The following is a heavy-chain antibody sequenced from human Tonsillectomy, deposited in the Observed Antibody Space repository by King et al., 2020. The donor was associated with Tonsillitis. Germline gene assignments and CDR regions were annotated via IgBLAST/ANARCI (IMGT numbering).Heavy chain of an antibody. J-gene: IGHJ5*01. D-gene: IGHD3-10*01. V-gene: IGHV4-30-4*08. Sequence: QLQESGPRLVMPSQTLSLTCTVSGDSISRGDDYWSWIRQSPGKGLEWIGYIYYSGSTYYNSSLKSRFTISINTSKTQFSLKMRSVTDADTAVYYCARADVSLSYCVPKWFASCAQRIPVTVSS. CDR2: IYYSGST. CDR1: GDSISRGDDY. CDR3: ARADVSLSYCVPKWFAS.